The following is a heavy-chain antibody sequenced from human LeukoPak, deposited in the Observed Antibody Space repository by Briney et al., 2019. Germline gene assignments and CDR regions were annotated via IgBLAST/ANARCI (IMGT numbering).Heavy chain of an antibody. CDR2: IYSGGNT. CDR3: ANLPRGDY. V-gene: IGHV3-53*01. D-gene: IGHD3-10*01. Sequence: GGSLRLSCAAPGFTVSRNYMSWVRQAPGKGLEWVSVIYSGGNTYYADFVKGRFTISRDNSKNTLYLQINSLTAQDTAVYYCANLPRGDYWGLGTLVTVSS. CDR1: GFTVSRNY. J-gene: IGHJ4*02.